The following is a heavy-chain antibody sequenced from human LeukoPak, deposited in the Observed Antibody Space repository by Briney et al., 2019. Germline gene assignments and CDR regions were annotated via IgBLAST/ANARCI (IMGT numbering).Heavy chain of an antibody. J-gene: IGHJ6*02. CDR3: ARGDGYGFSNYAVDV. CDR2: ITSSGRTI. D-gene: IGHD5-18*01. Sequence: VGSQRLSCAASGFTLSFHEMNWVRQAPGKGLEWVSYITSSGRTIYYADSVRGRFTISRDSAKNSLFLQMNSLRAEDTAVYYCARGDGYGFSNYAVDVWGQGTTVTVSS. V-gene: IGHV3-48*03. CDR1: GFTLSFHE.